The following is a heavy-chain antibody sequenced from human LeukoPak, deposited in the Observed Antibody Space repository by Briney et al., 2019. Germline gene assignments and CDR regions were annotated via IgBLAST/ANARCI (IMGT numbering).Heavy chain of an antibody. V-gene: IGHV4-39*07. J-gene: IGHJ6*02. Sequence: PSETLSLTCTVSGVSISSSSYYWGWIRQPPGKGLEWIGEINHSGSTNYNPSLKSRVTISVDTSKNQFSLKLSSVTAADTAVYYCARGRRIVVVPAAMGSYYYGMDVWGQGTTVTVSS. CDR3: ARGRRIVVVPAAMGSYYYGMDV. CDR2: INHSGST. D-gene: IGHD2-2*01. CDR1: GVSISSSSYY.